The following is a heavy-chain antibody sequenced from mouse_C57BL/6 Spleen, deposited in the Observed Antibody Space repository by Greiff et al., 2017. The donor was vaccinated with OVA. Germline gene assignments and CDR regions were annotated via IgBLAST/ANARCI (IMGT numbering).Heavy chain of an antibody. CDR1: GFTFSDYG. CDR2: ISSGSSTI. J-gene: IGHJ3*01. CDR3: ARNWDVETWFAY. Sequence: DVKLVESGGGLVKPGGSLKLTCAASGFTFSDYGMHWVRQAPEKGLEWVAYISSGSSTIYYADTVKCRFTISKDNDKNTLFLQRTSLRSEDTAMYYCARNWDVETWFAYWGQGTLVTVSA. D-gene: IGHD4-1*01. V-gene: IGHV5-17*01.